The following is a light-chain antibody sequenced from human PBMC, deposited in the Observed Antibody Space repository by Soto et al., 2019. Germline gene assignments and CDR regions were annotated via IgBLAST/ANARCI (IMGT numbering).Light chain of an antibody. CDR3: TSSSRRHAPRV. CDR2: EVS. J-gene: IGLJ3*02. Sequence: QSALTQPPSASGSPGQSVTISCTGTSSDIGAYNYVSWYQQHPGKAPKLMIHEVSKRPSGVPDRFSGSKSGNTASLTVSGLPAEDDSDYYCTSSSRRHAPRVFAGGTTVTLL. CDR1: SSDIGAYNY. V-gene: IGLV2-8*01.